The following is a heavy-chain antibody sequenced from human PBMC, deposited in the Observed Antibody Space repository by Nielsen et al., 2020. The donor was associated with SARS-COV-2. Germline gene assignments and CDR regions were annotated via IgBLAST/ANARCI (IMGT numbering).Heavy chain of an antibody. J-gene: IGHJ4*02. V-gene: IGHV1-2*06. D-gene: IGHD3-9*01. Sequence: ASVKVSCKASGYTFTDYYLHWLRQAPGQGLEWVGRINPNTGGTNYAQKFQGRVTMTRDTSTSTVYMELSSLRSEDTAVYYCARDVNLTGYYSYWGQGTLVTVSS. CDR1: GYTFTDYY. CDR3: ARDVNLTGYYSY. CDR2: INPNTGGT.